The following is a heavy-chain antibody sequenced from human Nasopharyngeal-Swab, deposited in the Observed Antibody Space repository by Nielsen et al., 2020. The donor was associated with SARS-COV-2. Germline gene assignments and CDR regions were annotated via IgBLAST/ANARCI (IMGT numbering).Heavy chain of an antibody. D-gene: IGHD3-10*01. CDR1: GFTVSPSI. V-gene: IGHV3-48*04. Sequence: GESLQISCATYGFTVSPSIMTWVRQAPGKGLQWISYITSGNSVQYADSVRGRFTISRDNAKNSLYLQMNSLTAEDTAVYYCARERGGGYCDYWGQGTLVTVSS. J-gene: IGHJ4*02. CDR3: ARERGGGYCDY. CDR2: ITSGNSV.